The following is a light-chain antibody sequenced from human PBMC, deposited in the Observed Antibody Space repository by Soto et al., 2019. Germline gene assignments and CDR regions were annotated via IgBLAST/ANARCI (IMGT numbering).Light chain of an antibody. CDR1: QSVSSSH. J-gene: IGKJ5*01. CDR3: QQYNSWPPIT. V-gene: IGKV3-15*01. CDR2: DAS. Sequence: EIVVTQSPCTRSCSAGERSTLSWSAIQSVSSSHLAWYQHKPGQAPRLLIYDASTRATGIPDRFSGGGSGTEFTLTISSLQSEDFVVYYCQQYNSWPPITFGQGTRLEIK.